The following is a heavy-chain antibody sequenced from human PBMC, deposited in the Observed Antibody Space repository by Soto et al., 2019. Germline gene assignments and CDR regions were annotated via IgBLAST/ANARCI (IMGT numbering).Heavy chain of an antibody. Sequence: ASVKVSCKASGGTFSSYTISWVRQAPGQGLEWMGRIIPILGIANYAQKSQGRVTITADKSTSTAYMELSSLRSEDTAVYYCAVSRMTTVTTRFSDYYYYYMDVWGKGTTVTVSS. CDR3: AVSRMTTVTTRFSDYYYYYMDV. V-gene: IGHV1-69*02. J-gene: IGHJ6*03. CDR2: IIPILGIA. CDR1: GGTFSSYT. D-gene: IGHD4-4*01.